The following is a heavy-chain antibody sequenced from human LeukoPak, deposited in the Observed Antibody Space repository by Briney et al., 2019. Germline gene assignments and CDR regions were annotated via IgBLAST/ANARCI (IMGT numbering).Heavy chain of an antibody. D-gene: IGHD5-18*01. V-gene: IGHV5-51*01. Sequence: GESLKISCKGSGYTFTLYWIGWVRQMPGKGLEWMGLIYPGDSDTRYSPSLQGQVTISADKSISTAYLQWSSLKASDTAMYYCARGDTALIEHFDYWGQGTLVTVSS. CDR2: IYPGDSDT. J-gene: IGHJ4*02. CDR3: ARGDTALIEHFDY. CDR1: GYTFTLYW.